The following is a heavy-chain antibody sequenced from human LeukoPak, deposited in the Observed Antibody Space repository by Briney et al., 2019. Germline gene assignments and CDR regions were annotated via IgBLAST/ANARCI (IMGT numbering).Heavy chain of an antibody. CDR3: ARVGRQLLFDY. CDR2: INSDGSST. Sequence: PGGSLRLSCAASGFTFSSYWMHWVRQAPGKGLVWVSRINSDGSSTSYADSVKGRFTISRDNSKNTLYLQMNSLRAEDTAVYYCARVGRQLLFDYWGQGTLVTVSS. V-gene: IGHV3-74*01. D-gene: IGHD2-2*01. CDR1: GFTFSSYW. J-gene: IGHJ4*02.